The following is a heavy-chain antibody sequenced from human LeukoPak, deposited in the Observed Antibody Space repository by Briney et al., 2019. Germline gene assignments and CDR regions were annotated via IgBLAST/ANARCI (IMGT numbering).Heavy chain of an antibody. D-gene: IGHD5-12*01. Sequence: GGSLRLSCAASGFTFSSYGMHWVRQAPGKGLEWVAVISYDGSNKYYADSVKGRFTISRDNSKNTLYLQMNSLRAEDTAVYYCARDGTGDIRYYFDYWGQGTLVTVSS. CDR3: ARDGTGDIRYYFDY. J-gene: IGHJ4*02. CDR2: ISYDGSNK. CDR1: GFTFSSYG. V-gene: IGHV3-30*03.